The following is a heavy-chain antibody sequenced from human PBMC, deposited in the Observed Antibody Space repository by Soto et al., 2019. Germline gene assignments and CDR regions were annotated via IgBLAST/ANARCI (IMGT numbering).Heavy chain of an antibody. CDR2: ISASGGST. J-gene: IGHJ4*02. Sequence: EVQLLESGGGLVQPGGSLRLSCAASGFTFSSYAMSWVRQAPGKGLEWVSAISASGGSTYYADSVKGRFTISRDNSKNTLYLQMNNLRVEDKAVYYCADGGDWPFNFEYCGQGTLVTV. D-gene: IGHD2-21*02. CDR1: GFTFSSYA. V-gene: IGHV3-23*01. CDR3: ADGGDWPFNFEY.